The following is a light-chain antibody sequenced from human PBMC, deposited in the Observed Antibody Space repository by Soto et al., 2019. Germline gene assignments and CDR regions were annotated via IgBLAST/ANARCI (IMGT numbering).Light chain of an antibody. V-gene: IGKV1-33*01. CDR2: DAS. Sequence: IQMTHSPSSLSASLGDRVTSTCXASQDIRFYLNWYQHKTGQAPKLLIYDASQLETGVPSKFSGSGSGTDFTFTINNVQAEDIGTYYCPHYNSLPITFCQGTLLEI. CDR1: QDIRFY. CDR3: PHYNSLPIT. J-gene: IGKJ5*01.